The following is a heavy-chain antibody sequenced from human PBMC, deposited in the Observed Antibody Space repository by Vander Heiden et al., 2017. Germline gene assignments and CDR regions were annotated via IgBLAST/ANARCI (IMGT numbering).Heavy chain of an antibody. CDR1: GFTFSIYA. J-gene: IGHJ4*02. Sequence: EVQLFASGGGLVQPGGSLRPSCAASGFTFSIYAMRWVPQAPAKRLDCVSAIRGSGGSTYYADSVKGRFTISRDKSKHTLYLQMNSLRAEDTAVYYCAKGYRYLAMVRYYFDYWGQGTLGTVSS. V-gene: IGHV3-23*01. D-gene: IGHD5-18*01. CDR3: AKGYRYLAMVRYYFDY. CDR2: IRGSGGST.